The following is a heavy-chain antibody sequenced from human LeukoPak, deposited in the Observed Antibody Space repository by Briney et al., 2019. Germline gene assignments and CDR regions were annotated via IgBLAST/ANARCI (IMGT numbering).Heavy chain of an antibody. D-gene: IGHD3-22*01. CDR2: IYTSGST. CDR3: ARGYDSSGYYHPLDY. Sequence: SETLSLTCTVSGGSISSYYWSWIRQPAGKGLEWIGRIYTSGSTNYNPSLKSRVTMSVDTSKNQLSLKLSSVTAADTAVYYCARGYDSSGYYHPLDYWGQGTLVTVSS. V-gene: IGHV4-4*07. J-gene: IGHJ4*02. CDR1: GGSISSYY.